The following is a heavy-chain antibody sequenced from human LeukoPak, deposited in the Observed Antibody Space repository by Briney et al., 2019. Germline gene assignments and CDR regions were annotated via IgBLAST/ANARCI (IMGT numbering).Heavy chain of an antibody. CDR3: ARAFSSVMPPYYFDY. CDR1: GYSISSGYY. J-gene: IGHJ4*02. CDR2: IYHSGST. D-gene: IGHD2-21*01. Sequence: SETLSLTCTVSGYSISSGYYWGWIRRPPGKGLEWIGNIYHSGSTYYNPSLKSRVTISVDTSKNQFSLKLSSVTAADTAVYYCARAFSSVMPPYYFDYWGQGTLVTVSS. V-gene: IGHV4-38-2*02.